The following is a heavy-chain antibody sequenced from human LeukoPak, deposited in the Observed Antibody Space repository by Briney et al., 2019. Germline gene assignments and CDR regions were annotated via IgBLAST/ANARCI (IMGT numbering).Heavy chain of an antibody. D-gene: IGHD6-6*01. CDR3: ARDAYSSSSG. J-gene: IGHJ4*02. V-gene: IGHV4-34*01. CDR2: INHSGST. CDR1: GGSFSGYY. Sequence: SETLSLTCAVYGGSFSGYYWSWIRQPPGKGLEWIGEINHSGSTNYNPSLKSRVTISVDTSKNQLSLKLSSVTAADTAVYYCARDAYSSSSGWGQGTLVTVSS.